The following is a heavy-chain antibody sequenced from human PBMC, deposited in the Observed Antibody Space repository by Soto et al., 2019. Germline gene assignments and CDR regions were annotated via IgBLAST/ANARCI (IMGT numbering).Heavy chain of an antibody. CDR2: INPNSGGT. J-gene: IGHJ6*03. Sequence: ASVKVSCKASGYTFTGYYMHWVRQAPGQGLEWMGWINPNSGGTNYAQKFQGWVTMTRDTSISTAYMELSRLRSDDTAVYYCARAFVNWGYCSGGSCPEGDYYYYYMDVWGKGTTVTVSS. CDR3: ARAFVNWGYCSGGSCPEGDYYYYYMDV. V-gene: IGHV1-2*04. D-gene: IGHD2-15*01. CDR1: GYTFTGYY.